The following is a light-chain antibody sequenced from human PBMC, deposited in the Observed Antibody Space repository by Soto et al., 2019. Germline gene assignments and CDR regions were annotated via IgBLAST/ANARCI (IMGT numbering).Light chain of an antibody. CDR3: TSYTSSNILYV. V-gene: IGLV2-14*01. Sequence: QSALTQPASVSGSPGQSITISCTGTSSDIGDSNYVSWYQQHPGKAPKLMMYEVSNRPSGVSNRFSGSKSGNTASLTISGLQAEDEADYYCTSYTSSNILYVFGTGTKLTVL. J-gene: IGLJ1*01. CDR2: EVS. CDR1: SSDIGDSNY.